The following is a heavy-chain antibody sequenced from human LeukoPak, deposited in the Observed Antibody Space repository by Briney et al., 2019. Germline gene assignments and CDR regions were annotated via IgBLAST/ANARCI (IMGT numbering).Heavy chain of an antibody. V-gene: IGHV3-23*01. CDR1: GFTFSSYA. J-gene: IGHJ6*02. CDR2: ISGSGGST. CDR3: AKDYDFWSGYCEV. Sequence: GGSLRLSCAASGFTFSSYAMSWVRQAPGKGLEWVSAISGSGGSTYYAGSVKGRFTISRDNSKNTLYLQMNSLRAEDTAVYYCAKDYDFWSGYCEVWGQGTTVTVSS. D-gene: IGHD3-3*01.